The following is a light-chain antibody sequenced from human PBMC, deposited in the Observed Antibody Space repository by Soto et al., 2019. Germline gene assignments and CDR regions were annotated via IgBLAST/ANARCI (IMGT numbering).Light chain of an antibody. CDR2: GPS. CDR3: QQYNNWPQT. V-gene: IGKV3-15*01. Sequence: EIVMTQSPATLSVSPGERASLSCRASQSVNRNLAWYQQKPGQAPRLLIFGPSTRATGVPGRFSGSGSGTEFTLTISSLQSEDFAVCYCQQYNNWPQTFGQGTKVDIK. CDR1: QSVNRN. J-gene: IGKJ1*01.